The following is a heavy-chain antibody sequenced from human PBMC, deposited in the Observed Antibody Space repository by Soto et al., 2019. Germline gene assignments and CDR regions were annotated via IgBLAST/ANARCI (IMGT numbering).Heavy chain of an antibody. CDR2: IYYSGST. CDR1: GGSISSYY. Sequence: PSETLSLTCTVSGGSISSYYWSWIRQPPGKGLEWIGYIYYSGSTNYNPSLKSRVTISVDTSKNRFSLKLSSVTAADTAVYYCARLTFGGYWFDPWGQGTLVTVSS. J-gene: IGHJ5*02. V-gene: IGHV4-59*01. D-gene: IGHD3-16*01. CDR3: ARLTFGGYWFDP.